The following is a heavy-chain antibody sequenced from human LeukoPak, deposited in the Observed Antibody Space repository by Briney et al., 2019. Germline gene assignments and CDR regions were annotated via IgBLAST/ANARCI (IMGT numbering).Heavy chain of an antibody. J-gene: IGHJ4*02. CDR2: IYYSGTT. V-gene: IGHV4-39*01. D-gene: IGHD6-6*01. Sequence: SPETLSLTCTVSGGSISGSSYYWDWVRQPPGKGPEWIGSIYYSGTTYYNPSLKSRVTISVDTSKNQFSLKLSSVTAADTAVYYCARHPVHPTFDYWGQGTLVTVSS. CDR3: ARHPVHPTFDY. CDR1: GGSISGSSYY.